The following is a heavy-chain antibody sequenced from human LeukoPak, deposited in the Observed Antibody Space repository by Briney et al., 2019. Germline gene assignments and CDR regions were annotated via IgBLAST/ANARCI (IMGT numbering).Heavy chain of an antibody. V-gene: IGHV4-59*08. CDR3: ARQYGGDCYPEEFDY. D-gene: IGHD2-21*02. CDR2: IYYSGST. CDR1: GGSISSYY. Sequence: SETLSLTCTVSGGSISSYYWSWIRQPPGKGLEWIGYIYYSGSTNYNPSLKSRVTISVDTSKNQFSLKLSSVTAADTAVYYCARQYGGDCYPEEFDYWGQGTLVTVSS. J-gene: IGHJ4*02.